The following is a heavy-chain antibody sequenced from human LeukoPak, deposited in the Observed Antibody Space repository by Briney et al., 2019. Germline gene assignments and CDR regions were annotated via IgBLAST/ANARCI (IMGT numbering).Heavy chain of an antibody. J-gene: IGHJ5*02. Sequence: ASVKVSCKASGYTFTSYDINWVRQAPGQGLEWMGWISAYNGNTNYAQKLQGRVTMTTDTSTSTAYMELRSLRSDDTAVYYCARDDCLTDYYGRWEFDPWGQGTLVTVSS. CDR3: ARDDCLTDYYGRWEFDP. D-gene: IGHD3-10*01. CDR1: GYTFTSYD. V-gene: IGHV1-18*01. CDR2: ISAYNGNT.